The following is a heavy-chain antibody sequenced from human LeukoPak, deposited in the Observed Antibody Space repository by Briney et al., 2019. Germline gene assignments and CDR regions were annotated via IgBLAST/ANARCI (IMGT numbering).Heavy chain of an antibody. CDR2: ISSSSGYI. CDR1: GFTFSTYS. Sequence: GGSLRLSCAASGFTFSTYSMRWARQAPGKGLEWVSSISSSSGYINYADSVKGRFTISRDNTKNSLYLQMDSLRAEDTAIYYCARHTSASVGTLLGYWGQGTLVTVSS. D-gene: IGHD7-27*01. CDR3: ARHTSASVGTLLGY. J-gene: IGHJ4*02. V-gene: IGHV3-21*01.